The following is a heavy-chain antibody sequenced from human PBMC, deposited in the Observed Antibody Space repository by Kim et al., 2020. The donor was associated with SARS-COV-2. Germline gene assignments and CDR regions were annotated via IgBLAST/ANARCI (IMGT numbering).Heavy chain of an antibody. Sequence: SNPSLKSRVTISVDTSKNQFSLKLSSVTAADTAVYYCARLFGYCSGGSCSWGQGTLVTVSS. J-gene: IGHJ4*02. V-gene: IGHV4-34*01. D-gene: IGHD2-15*01. CDR3: ARLFGYCSGGSCS.